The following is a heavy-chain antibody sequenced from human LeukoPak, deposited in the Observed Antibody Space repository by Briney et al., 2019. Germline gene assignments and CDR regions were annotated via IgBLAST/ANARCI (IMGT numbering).Heavy chain of an antibody. CDR2: ISSGSGYI. J-gene: IGHJ4*02. Sequence: GRSLRLSCAASGFTFSSYSMNWVRQAPGKGLEWVSSISSGSGYIYYADSVKGRFTIPRDNAKNSLYLQMNSLRAEDTAVYYCARDVGATRRFFDYWGQGTLVTVSS. CDR1: GFTFSSYS. D-gene: IGHD1-26*01. CDR3: ARDVGATRRFFDY. V-gene: IGHV3-21*01.